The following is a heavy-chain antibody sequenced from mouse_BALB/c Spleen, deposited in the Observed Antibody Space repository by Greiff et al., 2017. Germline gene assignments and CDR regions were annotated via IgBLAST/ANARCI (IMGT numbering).Heavy chain of an antibody. CDR3: ARGNYVYFDV. Sequence: EVQLQQSGAELVRPGALVKLSCKASGFNIKDYYMHWVKQRPEQGLEWIGWIDPENGNPIYDPKFQGKASITADTSSNTAYLQLSSLTSEDTAVYYCARGNYVYFDVWGAGTTVTVSS. CDR2: IDPENGNP. D-gene: IGHD2-1*01. CDR1: GFNIKDYY. V-gene: IGHV14-1*02. J-gene: IGHJ1*01.